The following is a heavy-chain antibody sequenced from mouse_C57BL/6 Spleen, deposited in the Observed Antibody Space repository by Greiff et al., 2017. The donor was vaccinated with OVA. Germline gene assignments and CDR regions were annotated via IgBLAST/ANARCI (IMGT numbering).Heavy chain of an antibody. CDR1: GYTFTSYW. D-gene: IGHD2-1*01. CDR2: IDPSDSYT. J-gene: IGHJ4*01. CDR3: ARGGFYYGTDYYAMDY. V-gene: IGHV1-69*01. Sequence: QVQLQQPGAELVMPGASVKLSCKASGYTFTSYWMHWVKQRPGQGLEWIGEIDPSDSYTNYNQKFKGKSTLTVDKSSSTAYMQLSSLTSEDSAVYYCARGGFYYGTDYYAMDYWGQGTSVTVSA.